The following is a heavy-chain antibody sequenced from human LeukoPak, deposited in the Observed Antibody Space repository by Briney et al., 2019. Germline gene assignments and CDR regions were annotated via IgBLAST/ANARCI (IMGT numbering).Heavy chain of an antibody. J-gene: IGHJ5*02. V-gene: IGHV3-49*04. Sequence: GGSLRLSCTASGFTFGDYAMSWVRQAPGKGLEWVGFIRSKAYGGTTEYAASVKGRFTISRDDSKSIAYLQMNSLKTEDTAVYYCTRDLERELLWVWFDPWGQGTLVTVSS. D-gene: IGHD1-26*01. CDR2: IRSKAYGGTT. CDR1: GFTFGDYA. CDR3: TRDLERELLWVWFDP.